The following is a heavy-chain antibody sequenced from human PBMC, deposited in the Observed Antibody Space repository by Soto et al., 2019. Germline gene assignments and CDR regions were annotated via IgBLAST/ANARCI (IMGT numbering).Heavy chain of an antibody. CDR2: MNPNSGNT. CDR1: GYTFTSYD. Sequence: VQLVQSGAEVKKPGASVKVSCKASGYTFTSYDINWVRQATGQGLEWMGWMNPNSGNTGYAQKFQGRVTMTRNTSISTAYMELSSLRSEDTAVYYCARGHVDTAMVTAGFDPWGQGTLVTVSS. J-gene: IGHJ5*02. D-gene: IGHD5-18*01. V-gene: IGHV1-8*01. CDR3: ARGHVDTAMVTAGFDP.